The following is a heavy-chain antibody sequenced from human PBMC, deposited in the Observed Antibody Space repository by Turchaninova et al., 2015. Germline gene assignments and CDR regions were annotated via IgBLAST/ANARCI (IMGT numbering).Heavy chain of an antibody. CDR2: NYPCDSDT. CDR1: VHSFTRYW. V-gene: IGHV5-51*01. Sequence: EMQLVQSDHKANKHGKSLRISGKGSVHSFTRYWIGWGRQRPGKGLEWMGNNYPCDSDTRYSPSLQGQVTISADKSISTAYLQWSSLKASDTAMYYCARRGTSEAFDIWGQGTMVTVSS. J-gene: IGHJ3*02. CDR3: ARRGTSEAFDI. D-gene: IGHD1-1*01.